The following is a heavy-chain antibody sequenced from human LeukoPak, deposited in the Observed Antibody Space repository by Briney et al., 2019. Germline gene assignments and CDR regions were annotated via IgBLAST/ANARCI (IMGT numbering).Heavy chain of an antibody. J-gene: IGHJ4*02. CDR1: GFTFSSYT. CDR2: ISSSSNYI. CDR3: ARARPADY. Sequence: GGSLRLSCVASGFTFSSYTMSWVRQAPGKGLEWVSSISSSSNYIYFVDSVKGRFTISRDNAKNSLYLQMNSLRAEDTAVYYCARARPADYWGQGTLVTVSS. V-gene: IGHV3-21*01.